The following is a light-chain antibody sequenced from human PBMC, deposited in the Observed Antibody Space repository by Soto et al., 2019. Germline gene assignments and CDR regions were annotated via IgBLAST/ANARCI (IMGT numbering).Light chain of an antibody. CDR3: KAYTGINHVV. CDR2: EVN. CDR1: SSDVGGYNY. V-gene: IGLV2-8*01. J-gene: IGLJ2*01. Sequence: QSVLTQPPSASGSPGQSVTISCTGTSSDVGGYNYVSWYQQHPGKAPKVMIYEVNKRPSGVPDRFSGSKSGTTASLTVSGLQAEDEDDYFCKAYTGINHVVFGGGTKLTVL.